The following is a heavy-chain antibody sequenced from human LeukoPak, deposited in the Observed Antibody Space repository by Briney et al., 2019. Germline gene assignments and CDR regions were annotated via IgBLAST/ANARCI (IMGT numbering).Heavy chain of an antibody. Sequence: SETLSLTCTVSGGSISSYYWSWIRQPPGKGLEWIAYISDIGSINYNPSLKSRVTISLDTSKNQFSLKLSSVTAADTAVYYCARDYSSSSYYYYGMDVWGQGTTVTVSS. V-gene: IGHV4-59*12. D-gene: IGHD6-6*01. CDR1: GGSISSYY. J-gene: IGHJ6*02. CDR3: ARDYSSSSYYYYGMDV. CDR2: ISDIGSI.